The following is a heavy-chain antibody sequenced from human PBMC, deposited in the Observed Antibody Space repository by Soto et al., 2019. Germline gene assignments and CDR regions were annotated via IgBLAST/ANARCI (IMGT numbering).Heavy chain of an antibody. V-gene: IGHV3-11*06. D-gene: IGHD3-3*01. CDR2: ISSSGSYT. CDR1: GSKFSDYH. CDR3: ACVAPTIFGAQFHHNLVDV. J-gene: IGHJ6*02. Sequence: QVQLVQSGGGLVKPGGSLRLSCAASGSKFSDYHMSWIRQAQGKGLEWISYISSSGSYTTYTDSVKGRFTISRDNARSSLYLQMDSLRGEDTAVYYCACVAPTIFGAQFHHNLVDVWGQGTTVTVAS.